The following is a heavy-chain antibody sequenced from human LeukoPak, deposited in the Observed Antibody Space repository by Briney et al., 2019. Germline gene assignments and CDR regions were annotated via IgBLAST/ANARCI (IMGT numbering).Heavy chain of an antibody. V-gene: IGHV3-21*04. CDR2: ISSSSSYI. J-gene: IGHJ4*02. Sequence: GGSLRLSCAASGFTFSSYSMNWVRQAPGKGLEWVSSISSSSSYIYYADSVKGRSTISRDNAKNSLYLQMNSLRAEDTALYYCARSIPAAKLAGRFDYWGQGTLVTVSS. D-gene: IGHD2-2*01. CDR1: GFTFSSYS. CDR3: ARSIPAAKLAGRFDY.